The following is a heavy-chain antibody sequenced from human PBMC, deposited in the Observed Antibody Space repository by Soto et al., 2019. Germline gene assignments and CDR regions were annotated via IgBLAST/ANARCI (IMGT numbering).Heavy chain of an antibody. J-gene: IGHJ6*04. CDR2: IYHSGST. CDR1: GGSISSSNW. V-gene: IGHV4-4*01. CDR3: ACVAGSYDYGMDL. Sequence: QVQLQESGPGLVKPSGTLSLTCAVSGGSISSSNWWSWVRQPPGKGLEWIGEIYHSGSTNYNPSLNNRGTIGVDKAKNQFSLKLCSVTAADEAVYCCACVAGSYDYGMDLWGKGTAVTVAS.